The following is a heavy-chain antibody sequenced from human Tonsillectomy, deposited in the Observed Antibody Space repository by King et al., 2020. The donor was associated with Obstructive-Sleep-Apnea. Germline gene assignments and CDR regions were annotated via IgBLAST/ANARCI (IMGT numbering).Heavy chain of an antibody. CDR2: ISWNSGSI. J-gene: IGHJ6*02. D-gene: IGHD3-16*01. V-gene: IGHV3-9*01. CDR1: GFNFDDYA. Sequence: VQLVESGGGLVQPGRSLRLSCAASGFNFDDYAMHWVRQAPGKGLEWVSVISWNSGSIGYADSVKGRFPISRDNAKKSLYLQMNSLRAEDTAFYYCAKVPSYRSWGYSHGMDVWGQGTTVTVSS. CDR3: AKVPSYRSWGYSHGMDV.